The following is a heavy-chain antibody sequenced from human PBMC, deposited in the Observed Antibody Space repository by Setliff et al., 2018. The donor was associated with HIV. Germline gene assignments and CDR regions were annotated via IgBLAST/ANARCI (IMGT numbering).Heavy chain of an antibody. J-gene: IGHJ3*02. CDR3: TTADLGRGLQLLDAFDI. V-gene: IGHV3-15*01. CDR2: IKRKTDGGTT. CDR1: GFIVSENY. Sequence: SGGSLRLSCAASGFIVSENYMSWLRQAPGKGLEWVGRIKRKTDGGTTDYAAPVKGRFTISRDDSKDTLYLQMNSLKTEDTAVYYCTTADLGRGLQLLDAFDIWGQGTMVTVSS. D-gene: IGHD5-12*01.